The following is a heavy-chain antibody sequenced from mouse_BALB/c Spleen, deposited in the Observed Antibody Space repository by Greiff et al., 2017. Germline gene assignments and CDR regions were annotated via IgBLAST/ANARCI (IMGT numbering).Heavy chain of an antibody. CDR2: ISYSGST. Sequence: EVKLMESGPSLVKPSQTLSLTCSVTGDSITSGYWNWIRKFPGNKLEYMGYISYSGSTYYNPSLKSRISITRDTSKNQYYLQLNSVTTEDTATYYCARCLAYYGPLDYWGQGTTLTVSS. D-gene: IGHD2-10*01. CDR3: ARCLAYYGPLDY. V-gene: IGHV3-8*02. J-gene: IGHJ2*01. CDR1: GDSITSGY.